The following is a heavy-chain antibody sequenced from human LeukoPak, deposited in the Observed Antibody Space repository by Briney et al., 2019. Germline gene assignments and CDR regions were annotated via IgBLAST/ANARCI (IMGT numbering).Heavy chain of an antibody. V-gene: IGHV4-4*02. J-gene: IGHJ4*02. CDR1: GFTFSNYW. CDR2: IYHSGTT. Sequence: PGGSLRLSCAASGFTFSNYWMSWVRQPPGKGLEWIGEIYHSGTTNYNPSLKSRITISLDKSRNQFSLKLSSVTAADTATYYCARSRDWNYHIDLHSWGQGTLVTVSS. CDR3: ARSRDWNYHIDLHS. D-gene: IGHD1-1*01.